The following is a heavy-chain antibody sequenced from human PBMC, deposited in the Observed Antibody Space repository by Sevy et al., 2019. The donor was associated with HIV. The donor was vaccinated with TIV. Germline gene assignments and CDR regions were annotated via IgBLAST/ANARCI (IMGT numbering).Heavy chain of an antibody. V-gene: IGHV3-23*01. Sequence: GGSLRLSCAASGFTFSSYAMSWVRQVPGKGLEWVSTISGSADGTYYAASVKGRFTLSRDNSKNTVYLQMNSLRAEDTALYYCAKGNSSRWPHPHHWGQGTLVTDSS. CDR1: GFTFSSYA. CDR2: ISGSADGT. CDR3: AKGNSSRWPHPHH. D-gene: IGHD6-13*01. J-gene: IGHJ1*01.